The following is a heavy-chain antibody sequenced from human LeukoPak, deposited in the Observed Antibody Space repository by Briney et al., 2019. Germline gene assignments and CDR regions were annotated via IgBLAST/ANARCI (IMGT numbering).Heavy chain of an antibody. D-gene: IGHD3-22*01. J-gene: IGHJ4*02. V-gene: IGHV3-73*01. Sequence: GGSLRLSCAASGFTFSGSDMHWVRQASGKGLEWVGRIRSKADSYATAYAASVKGRVTISRDDSKNTAYLQMNSLKTEDTAVYYCTRLGTVIVALDYWGQGTLVTVSS. CDR3: TRLGTVIVALDY. CDR1: GFTFSGSD. CDR2: IRSKADSYAT.